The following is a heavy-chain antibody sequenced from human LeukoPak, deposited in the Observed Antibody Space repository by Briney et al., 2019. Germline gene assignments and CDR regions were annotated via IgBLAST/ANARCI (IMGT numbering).Heavy chain of an antibody. D-gene: IGHD2-2*01. CDR1: GGSISSSSYY. CDR3: ARSPYQLLLYD. V-gene: IGHV4-61*05. CDR2: IYYSGST. Sequence: SETLSLTCTVSGGSISSSSYYWGWIRQPPGKGLEWIGYIYYSGSTNYSPSLKSRVTISVDTSKNQFSLKLSSVTAADTAVYYCARSPYQLLLYDWGQGTLVTVSS. J-gene: IGHJ4*02.